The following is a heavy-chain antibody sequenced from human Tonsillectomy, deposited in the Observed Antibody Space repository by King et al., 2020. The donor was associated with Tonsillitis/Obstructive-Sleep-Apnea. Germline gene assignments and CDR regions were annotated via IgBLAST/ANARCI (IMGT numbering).Heavy chain of an antibody. CDR1: GGSICTYY. CDR2: IYYSGST. V-gene: IGHV4-59*01. Sequence: QLQESGPGLVKPSETLSLTCTVSGGSICTYYWSWIRQPPGKGLEWIGYIYYSGSTNYNPSLKSRVTISVDTSKNQFSLKLSSVTAADTAVYYCARDNVDTASAFDIWGQGTMVTVSS. D-gene: IGHD5-18*01. CDR3: ARDNVDTASAFDI. J-gene: IGHJ3*02.